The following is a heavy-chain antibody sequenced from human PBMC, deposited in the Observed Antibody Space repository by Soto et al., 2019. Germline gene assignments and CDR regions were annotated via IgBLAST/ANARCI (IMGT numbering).Heavy chain of an antibody. D-gene: IGHD6-6*01. J-gene: IGHJ6*02. CDR3: ARGGSSSDNGMDV. Sequence: EVKLVESGGDLVQPGGSLSLSCAASGFTFSTYSMNWVRQAPGKGLEWVSYISSRSYTIYYVDSVKGRFTISRDNAKNSLSLQMNCLRDEDTAVYYCARGGSSSDNGMDVWGQGTTVTVSS. CDR2: ISSRSYTI. CDR1: GFTFSTYS. V-gene: IGHV3-48*02.